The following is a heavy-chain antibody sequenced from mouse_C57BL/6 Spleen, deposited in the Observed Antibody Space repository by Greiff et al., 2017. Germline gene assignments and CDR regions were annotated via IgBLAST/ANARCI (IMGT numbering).Heavy chain of an antibody. D-gene: IGHD6-1*01. J-gene: IGHJ2*01. V-gene: IGHV1-76*01. CDR2: IYPGSGNT. Sequence: QVQLKESGAELVRPGASVKLSCKASGYTFTDYYINWVKQRPGQGLEWIARIYPGSGNTYYNEKFKGKATLTAEKSSSTAYMQRSSLTSEDSAVYFCARERGAYYFDYWGQGTTLTVSS. CDR1: GYTFTDYY. CDR3: ARERGAYYFDY.